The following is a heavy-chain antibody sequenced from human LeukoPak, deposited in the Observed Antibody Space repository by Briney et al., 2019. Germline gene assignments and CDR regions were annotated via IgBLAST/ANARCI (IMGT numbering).Heavy chain of an antibody. V-gene: IGHV1-18*01. J-gene: IGHJ6*02. CDR2: VSAYNGNT. CDR1: GYTFTSYG. D-gene: IGHD3-10*01. Sequence: ASVKVSCKASGYTFTSYGISWVRQAPGQGLEWMGWVSAYNGNTNYAQKLQGRVTMTTDTSTSTAYMELRSLRSDDTAVYYCARGGSGSYSRFGDDMDVWGQGTTVTVSS. CDR3: ARGGSGSYSRFGDDMDV.